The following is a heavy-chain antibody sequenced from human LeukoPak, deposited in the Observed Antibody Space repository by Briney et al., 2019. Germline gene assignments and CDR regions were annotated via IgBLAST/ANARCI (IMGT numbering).Heavy chain of an antibody. CDR1: GGSFSGYY. V-gene: IGHV4-34*01. J-gene: IGHJ6*02. CDR2: INHSGST. Sequence: SETLSLTCAVYGGSFSGYYWSWIRQPPGKGLEWIREINHSGSTNYNPSLKSRVTISVDTSKKQFSLKLSSVTAADTAVYYCARGRITIFEVQKGYDEDGMDVWGQGTTVTVSS. D-gene: IGHD3-3*01. CDR3: ARGRITIFEVQKGYDEDGMDV.